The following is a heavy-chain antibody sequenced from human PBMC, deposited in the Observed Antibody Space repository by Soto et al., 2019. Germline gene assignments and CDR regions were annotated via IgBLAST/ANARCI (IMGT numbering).Heavy chain of an antibody. D-gene: IGHD3-10*01. CDR2: IRSKAYGGTT. CDR3: TSSADYGSGSYYKQPTYYYMDV. CDR1: GFTFGDYA. V-gene: IGHV3-49*03. Sequence: PGGSLRLSCTASGFTFGDYAMSWFRQAPGKGLEWVGFIRSKAYGGTTEYAASVKGRFTISRDDSKSIAYLQMNSLKTEDTAVYYCTSSADYGSGSYYKQPTYYYMDVWGKGTTVTVSS. J-gene: IGHJ6*03.